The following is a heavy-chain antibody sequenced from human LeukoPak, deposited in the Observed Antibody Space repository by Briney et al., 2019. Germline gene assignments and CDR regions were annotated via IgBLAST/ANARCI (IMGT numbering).Heavy chain of an antibody. CDR1: GFPFSSYA. V-gene: IGHV3-23*01. CDR3: EGRLLRSSAY. D-gene: IGHD3-10*01. Sequence: SGGSLRLSCATSGFPFSSYAMSWVRQAPGKGLEWVSTIGGSDGGTYYADSVKGRFTISRDNSKNTLYLQMSSLRAEDTAVYYCEGRLLRSSAYWGRGTLVTVSS. CDR2: IGGSDGGT. J-gene: IGHJ4*02.